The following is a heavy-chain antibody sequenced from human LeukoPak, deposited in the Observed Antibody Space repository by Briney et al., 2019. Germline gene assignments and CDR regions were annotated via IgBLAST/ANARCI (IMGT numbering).Heavy chain of an antibody. Sequence: GGSLRLSCAASGFTFSDYGMYWVRQAPGKGLEWVALISYDGSDKYYADSVEGRFTISRDNSKNTLYLQMNSLRAEDTAVYYCARDRIVVVPAHYYYGMDVWGQGTTVTVSS. J-gene: IGHJ6*02. CDR2: ISYDGSDK. V-gene: IGHV3-33*05. D-gene: IGHD2-2*01. CDR1: GFTFSDYG. CDR3: ARDRIVVVPAHYYYGMDV.